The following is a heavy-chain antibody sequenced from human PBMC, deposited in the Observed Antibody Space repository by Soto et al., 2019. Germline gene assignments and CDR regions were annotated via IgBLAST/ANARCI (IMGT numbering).Heavy chain of an antibody. CDR2: ISYDGGKK. CDR1: GFTFSTSP. CDR3: ASPRYGGYDLYQGFAVAGIDY. D-gene: IGHD5-12*01. Sequence: PRLSCAASGFTFSTSPMHWVRQAPGKGLEWVAAISYDGGKKYYADSVRGRVTISRDNSKNTLYLQMNSLGAEDTAVYFCASPRYGGYDLYQGFAVAGIDYWGQGTLVTVSS. J-gene: IGHJ4*02. V-gene: IGHV3-30-3*01.